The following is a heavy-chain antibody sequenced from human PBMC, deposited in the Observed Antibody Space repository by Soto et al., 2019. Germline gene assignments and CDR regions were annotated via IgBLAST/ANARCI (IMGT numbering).Heavy chain of an antibody. CDR3: AHLGSTVAEFDY. D-gene: IGHD4-17*01. CDR1: GFTFDDYA. Sequence: SLRLSCAASGFTFDDYAMHGARQAPGKGLEWVSGISWNSGSIGYADSVKGRFTISRDNAKNSLYLQMNSLRAEDTALSYCAHLGSTVAEFDYWGQGALVTVSS. CDR2: ISWNSGSI. J-gene: IGHJ4*02. V-gene: IGHV3-9*01.